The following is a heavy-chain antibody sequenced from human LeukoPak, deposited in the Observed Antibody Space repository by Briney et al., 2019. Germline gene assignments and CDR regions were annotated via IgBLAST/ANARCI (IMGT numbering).Heavy chain of an antibody. CDR1: GGSISSYY. CDR2: IYTSGST. J-gene: IGHJ4*02. CDR3: ARDRIAVAGQYFDY. V-gene: IGHV4-4*07. Sequence: PSETLSLTRTVSGGSISSYYWSWIRQPAGKGLEWIGRIYTSGSTNYNPSLKSRVTISVDKSKNQFSLKLSSVTAADTAVYYCARDRIAVAGQYFDYWGQGTLVTVSS. D-gene: IGHD6-19*01.